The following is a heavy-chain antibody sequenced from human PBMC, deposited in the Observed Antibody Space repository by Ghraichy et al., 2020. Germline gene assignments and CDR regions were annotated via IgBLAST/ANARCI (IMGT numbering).Heavy chain of an antibody. D-gene: IGHD5-18*01. CDR2: INPNSGNK. CDR3: ARPRGYSYGPAYGMDV. CDR1: GYTFTSYD. J-gene: IGHJ6*02. V-gene: IGHV1-8*01. Sequence: ASVKVSCKASGYTFTSYDINWVRQATGQGLEWMGWINPNSGNKGYAQKFQGRVTMTRDTATSTAYMELSSLRSEDTAVYYCARPRGYSYGPAYGMDVWGQGTTVTVSS.